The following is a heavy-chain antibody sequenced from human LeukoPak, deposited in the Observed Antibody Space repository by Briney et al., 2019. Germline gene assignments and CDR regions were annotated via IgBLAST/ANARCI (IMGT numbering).Heavy chain of an antibody. CDR2: IYNNGIS. V-gene: IGHV4-39*01. CDR1: GGSITSTIHY. J-gene: IGHJ4*02. CDR3: ARQPTVKRGAVASNFDY. Sequence: PSETLSLTCSVSGGSITSTIHYWAWRRHPRGQRLEWVASIYNNGISYYNASHDRRTTIAVDTSTNQCSLRLSSVSAADTSVYYCARQPTVKRGAVASNFDYWGQRTLGTVSS. D-gene: IGHD6-19*01.